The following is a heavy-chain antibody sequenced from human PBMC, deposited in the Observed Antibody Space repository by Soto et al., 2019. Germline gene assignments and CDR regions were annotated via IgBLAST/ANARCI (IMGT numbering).Heavy chain of an antibody. CDR3: AHRRARTAGRDDAYDV. D-gene: IGHD6-6*01. J-gene: IGHJ3*01. V-gene: IGHV2-5*02. Sequence: QITLKESGPTLVKPTQTLTLSCIFSGFSLSTNGEGVGWIRQPPGKSLEWLALIYWDDNKRYSPSLESRLTLTKDTSKNQLVLTMTNMAPVDTATYYCAHRRARTAGRDDAYDVWGQGTLVVVSS. CDR2: IYWDDNK. CDR1: GFSLSTNGEG.